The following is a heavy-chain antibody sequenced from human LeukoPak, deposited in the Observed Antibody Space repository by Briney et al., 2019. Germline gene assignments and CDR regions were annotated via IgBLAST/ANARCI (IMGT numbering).Heavy chain of an antibody. D-gene: IGHD3-10*01. CDR3: ARDTAGYYAPGVDP. CDR2: ISAYNGNT. J-gene: IGHJ5*02. V-gene: IGHV1-18*01. CDR1: GYTFTSYG. Sequence: ASVTVSCKASGYTFTSYGISWVRQAPGQGLEWMGWISAYNGNTNYAQKLQGRVTMTTETSTSTAYMELRSLRSDDTAVYYCARDTAGYYAPGVDPWGQGTLVTVSS.